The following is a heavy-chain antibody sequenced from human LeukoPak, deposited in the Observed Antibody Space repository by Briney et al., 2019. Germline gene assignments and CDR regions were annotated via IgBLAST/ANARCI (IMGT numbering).Heavy chain of an antibody. CDR3: AKDLGIWYYYDSSGYSLDY. V-gene: IGHV3-15*01. CDR1: GFTFNNAW. Sequence: GGSLRLSCAASGFTFNNAWMSWVRQAPRKGLEWVGRIKSKTDAGTTDYAAPVKGRFIISRDNSKNTLYLQMNSLRAEDTAVYYCAKDLGIWYYYDSSGYSLDYWGQGTLVTVSS. J-gene: IGHJ4*02. D-gene: IGHD3-22*01. CDR2: IKSKTDAGTT.